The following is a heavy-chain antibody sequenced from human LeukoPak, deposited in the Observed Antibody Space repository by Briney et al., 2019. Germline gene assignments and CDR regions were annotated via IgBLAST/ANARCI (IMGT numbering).Heavy chain of an antibody. V-gene: IGHV3-30*02. J-gene: IGHJ4*02. Sequence: SGGSLRLSCTPSGFTFSNYGIHWVCQAPGKGLEWVSFIKSDESDKHYADSVKGRFTISRDNSKNTLYLQMNSLRPEDTAVYYCTKGISTEDYRFFFWGQGALVTVSS. D-gene: IGHD3-16*02. CDR2: IKSDESDK. CDR1: GFTFSNYG. CDR3: TKGISTEDYRFFF.